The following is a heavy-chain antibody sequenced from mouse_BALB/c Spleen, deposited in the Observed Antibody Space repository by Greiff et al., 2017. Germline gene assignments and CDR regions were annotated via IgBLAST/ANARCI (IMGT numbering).Heavy chain of an antibody. V-gene: IGHV5-6-2*01. Sequence: EVKLVESGGGLVKLGGSLKLSCAASGFTFSSYYMSWVRQTPEKRLELVAAINSNGGSTYYPDTVKGRFTISRDNAKNTLYLQMSSLKSEDTALYYCARHVAYQRSYAMDYWGQGTSVTVSS. J-gene: IGHJ4*01. CDR2: INSNGGST. D-gene: IGHD2-10*01. CDR3: ARHVAYQRSYAMDY. CDR1: GFTFSSYY.